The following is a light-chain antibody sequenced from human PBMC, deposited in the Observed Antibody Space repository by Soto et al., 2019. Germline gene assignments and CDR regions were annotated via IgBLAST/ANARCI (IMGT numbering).Light chain of an antibody. CDR3: GSFTTSRIWV. CDR1: SSDVGGYNY. V-gene: IGLV2-14*01. CDR2: EVT. Sequence: QSALTQPASVSGSPGQSITISCTGSSSDVGGYNYVSWYQQHPGKVPKLMIYEVTNRPSGVSIRFSGSKSGNTASLTISGLRAEDEAEYFCGSFTTSRIWVFGGGTKLTVL. J-gene: IGLJ3*02.